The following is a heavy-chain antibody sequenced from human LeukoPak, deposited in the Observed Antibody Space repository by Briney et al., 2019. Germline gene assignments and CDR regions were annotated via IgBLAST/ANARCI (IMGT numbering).Heavy chain of an antibody. D-gene: IGHD3-16*02. CDR3: AREDRDYVWGSYRPLFDY. V-gene: IGHV1-18*01. Sequence: ASVKDSCKASGYTFTSYGISWVRRAPGQGLEWMGWISAYNGNTNYAQKLQGRVTMTTDTSTSTAYMELRSLRSDDTAVYYCAREDRDYVWGSYRPLFDYWGQGTLVTVSS. CDR1: GYTFTSYG. CDR2: ISAYNGNT. J-gene: IGHJ4*02.